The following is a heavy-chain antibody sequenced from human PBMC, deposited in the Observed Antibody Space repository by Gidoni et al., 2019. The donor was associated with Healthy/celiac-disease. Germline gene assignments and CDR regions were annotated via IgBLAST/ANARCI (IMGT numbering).Heavy chain of an antibody. CDR3: AKTLWSGQDYYYYYGMDV. Sequence: EVQLVESGGVVVQPGGSLRLSCAASGFTFDDYAMHWVRQAPGKGLEWVSLISWDGGSTYYADSVKGRFTSSRDNSKNSLYLQMNSLRAEDTALYYCAKTLWSGQDYYYYYGMDVWGQGTTVTVSS. CDR1: GFTFDDYA. V-gene: IGHV3-43D*04. CDR2: ISWDGGST. J-gene: IGHJ6*02. D-gene: IGHD3-3*01.